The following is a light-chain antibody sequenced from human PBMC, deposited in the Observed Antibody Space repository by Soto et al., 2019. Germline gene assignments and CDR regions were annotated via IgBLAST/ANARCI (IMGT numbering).Light chain of an antibody. J-gene: IGKJ1*01. V-gene: IGKV1-27*01. CDR2: ASS. CDR1: QGISND. CDR3: QKYNNAPRA. Sequence: DIPMTQSPSSMSASVGDTVTITCRASQGISNDLAWYQQKPGQVPNLLIYASSTLQSGVPSRFSGSGSGTDFTLTISSLRPEDVATYYCQKYNNAPRAFGQGTKVEL.